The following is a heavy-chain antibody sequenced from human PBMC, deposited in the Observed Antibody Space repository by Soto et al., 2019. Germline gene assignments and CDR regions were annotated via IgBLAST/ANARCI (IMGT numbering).Heavy chain of an antibody. CDR1: GGTFSSYA. J-gene: IGHJ4*02. D-gene: IGHD1-26*01. CDR2: IIPIFGTA. Sequence: SVKVSCKASGGTFSSYAISWVRQAPGQGLEWMGGIIPIFGTANYAQKFQGRVTITADESTSTAYMELSSLRSEDTAVYYCARFMGATFDNFDYWGQGTLVTSPQ. V-gene: IGHV1-69*13. CDR3: ARFMGATFDNFDY.